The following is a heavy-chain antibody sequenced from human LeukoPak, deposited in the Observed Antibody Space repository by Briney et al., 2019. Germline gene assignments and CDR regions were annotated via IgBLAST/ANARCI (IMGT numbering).Heavy chain of an antibody. J-gene: IGHJ3*02. Sequence: GGSLRLSCAASGFTFSSYAMSWVRQAPGKGLEWVSVIYSGGSTYYADSVKGRFTISRDNSKNTLYLQMNSLRAEDTAVYYCARDRAQGAFDIWGQGTMVTVSS. CDR3: ARDRAQGAFDI. CDR2: IYSGGST. CDR1: GFTFSSYA. D-gene: IGHD5-24*01. V-gene: IGHV3-53*01.